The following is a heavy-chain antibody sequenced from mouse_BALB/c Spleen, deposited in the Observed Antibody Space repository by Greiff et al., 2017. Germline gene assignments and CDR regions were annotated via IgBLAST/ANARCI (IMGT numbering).Heavy chain of an antibody. V-gene: IGHV3-8*02. CDR3: AMYDYDRDYAMDY. CDR2: ISYSGST. D-gene: IGHD2-4*01. Sequence: EVQLQESGPSLVKPSQTLSLTCSVTGDSITSGYWNWIRKFPGNKLEYMGYISYSGSTYYNPSLKSRISITRDTSKNQYYLQLNSVTTEDTATYYCAMYDYDRDYAMDYWGQGTSVTVSS. CDR1: GDSITSGY. J-gene: IGHJ4*01.